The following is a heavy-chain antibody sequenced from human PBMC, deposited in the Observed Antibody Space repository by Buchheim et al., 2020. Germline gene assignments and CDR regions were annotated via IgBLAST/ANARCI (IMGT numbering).Heavy chain of an antibody. D-gene: IGHD6-13*01. CDR2: IDPSDSYT. J-gene: IGHJ6*02. Sequence: EVQLVQSGAEVKKPGESLRISCKGSGYSFTSYWISWVRQMHGKGLEWMGRIDPSDSYTNYSPSFQGHVTISADESISTAYPQWSSLKASDTAMYYCARRTPKYSSSLGGMDVWGQGTT. CDR3: ARRTPKYSSSLGGMDV. CDR1: GYSFTSYW. V-gene: IGHV5-10-1*01.